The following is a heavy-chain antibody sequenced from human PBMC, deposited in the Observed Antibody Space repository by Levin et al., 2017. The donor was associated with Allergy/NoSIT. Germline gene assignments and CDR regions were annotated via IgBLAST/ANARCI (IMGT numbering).Heavy chain of an antibody. CDR2: MNPNSGNT. CDR1: GYTFTSYD. Sequence: VASVKVSCKASGYTFTSYDINWVRQATGQGLEWMGWMNPNSGNTGYAKKFQGRVTMTRNTSISTAYMELSSLRSEDTAVYYCARGMKLAPGNWFDPWGQGTLVTVSS. D-gene: IGHD3-10*01. V-gene: IGHV1-8*01. J-gene: IGHJ5*02. CDR3: ARGMKLAPGNWFDP.